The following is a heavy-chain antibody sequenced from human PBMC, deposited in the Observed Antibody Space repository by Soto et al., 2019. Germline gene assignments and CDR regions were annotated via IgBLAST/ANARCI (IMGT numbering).Heavy chain of an antibody. D-gene: IGHD3-3*01. Sequence: ASVKVSCKASGYTFTSYYMHWVRQAPGQGLEWMGIINPSGGSTSYAQKFQGRVTMTRDTSTRTVYMELSSMRSEDTAVYYCARGHYYDFWSGYGNGEYYFDYWGRRTLVTVSS. CDR2: INPSGGST. CDR3: ARGHYYDFWSGYGNGEYYFDY. J-gene: IGHJ4*02. CDR1: GYTFTSYY. V-gene: IGHV1-46*01.